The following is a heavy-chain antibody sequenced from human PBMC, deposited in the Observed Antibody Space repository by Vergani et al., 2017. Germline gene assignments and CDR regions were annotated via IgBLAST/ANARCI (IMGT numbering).Heavy chain of an antibody. V-gene: IGHV3-9*01. CDR1: GFTFDDYA. CDR3: AKDPSSGWSL. CDR2: ISWNSCSI. J-gene: IGHJ4*02. D-gene: IGHD6-19*01. Sequence: EVQLVESGGGLVQPGRSLRLSCAASGFTFDDYAMHWVRQAPGKGLEWVSGISWNSCSIGYADSVKGRFTISRDNAKNSLYLQMNSLRAEDTALYYCAKDPSSGWSLWGQGTLVTVSS.